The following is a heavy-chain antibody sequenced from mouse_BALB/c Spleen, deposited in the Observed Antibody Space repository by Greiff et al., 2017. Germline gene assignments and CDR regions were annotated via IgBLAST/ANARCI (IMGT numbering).Heavy chain of an antibody. CDR3: ARNSDYRYPYAMDY. Sequence: VQLVESGPGLVQPSQSLSITCTVSGFSLTSYGVHWVRQSPGKGLEWLGVIWSGGSTDDNEAFISRLSISKDKSKSQVFFKMNSLQANDTAIYSCARNSDYRYPYAMDYWGQGTSVTVSS. D-gene: IGHD2-14*01. CDR2: IWSGGST. V-gene: IGHV2-2*02. J-gene: IGHJ4*01. CDR1: GFSLTSYG.